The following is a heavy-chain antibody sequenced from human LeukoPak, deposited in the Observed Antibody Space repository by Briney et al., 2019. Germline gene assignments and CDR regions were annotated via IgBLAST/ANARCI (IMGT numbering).Heavy chain of an antibody. CDR2: INPNSGGT. V-gene: IGHV1-2*02. Sequence: ASVKVSCKASGYTFTGYYMHWLRQAPGQGLEWMGWINPNSGGTNYAQKFQGRVTMTRDTSISTAYMELSRLRSDDTAVYYCARLERSSGWYGGNYYYYMDVWGKGTTVTVSS. D-gene: IGHD6-19*01. CDR3: ARLERSSGWYGGNYYYYMDV. J-gene: IGHJ6*03. CDR1: GYTFTGYY.